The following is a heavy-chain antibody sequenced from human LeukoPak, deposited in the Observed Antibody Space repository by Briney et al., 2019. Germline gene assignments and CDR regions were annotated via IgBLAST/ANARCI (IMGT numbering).Heavy chain of an antibody. V-gene: IGHV3-15*01. CDR3: TTDGVGVEGATYDN. CDR1: GFTFSSYG. D-gene: IGHD1-26*01. J-gene: IGHJ4*02. CDR2: IKAKAHGGTI. Sequence: GGSLRLSCAASGFTFSSYGMHWVRQAPGKGLEWVGRIKAKAHGGTIEYAAPVKGRFTISRDDSKNTLYLQMNSLKTEDTAVYYCTTDGVGVEGATYDNWGQGTLVSVSS.